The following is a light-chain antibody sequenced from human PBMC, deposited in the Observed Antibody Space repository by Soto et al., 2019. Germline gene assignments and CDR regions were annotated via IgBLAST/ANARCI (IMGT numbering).Light chain of an antibody. CDR1: GNEAGRYKY. Sequence: QSVLNLPASVSGYPGQYLRNSYIGTGNEAGRYKYLSWYQQHPGKAPKRMIYEVSNRPSGVSNRFSGSKSGYTASLTISGLQADDEAEYYCSSYTSISTLDVFGSGTKV. V-gene: IGLV2-14*01. CDR2: EVS. CDR3: SSYTSISTLDV. J-gene: IGLJ1*01.